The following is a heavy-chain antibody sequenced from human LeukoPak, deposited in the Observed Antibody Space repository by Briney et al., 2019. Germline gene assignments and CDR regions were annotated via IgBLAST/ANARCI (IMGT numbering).Heavy chain of an antibody. D-gene: IGHD6-13*01. CDR2: INPSGGST. J-gene: IGHJ4*02. CDR3: ARLGAAAVDY. CDR1: GYTFTSYY. Sequence: ASVKVSCKASGYTFTSYYMHWVRQAPGQGLEWMGIINPSGGSTSYAQKFQGRVTMTGDRSTSTVYMELSSLRFEDTAVYYCARLGAAAVDYWGQGTLVTVSS. V-gene: IGHV1-46*01.